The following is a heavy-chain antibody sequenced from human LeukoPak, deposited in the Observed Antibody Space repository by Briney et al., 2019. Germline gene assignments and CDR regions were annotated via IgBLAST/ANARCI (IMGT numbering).Heavy chain of an antibody. D-gene: IGHD3-9*01. J-gene: IGHJ4*02. CDR3: ARQVKEYFDWLPRGYFDS. CDR1: GFTFSSYA. Sequence: PGGSLRLSCAASGFTFSSYAMSWIRQPPGKGLEWIGEINHSGSTNYNPSLKSRVTISVDTSKNQFSLKLTSVIAADTATYFCARQVKEYFDWLPRGYFDSWGQGVLVSVSS. CDR2: INHSGST. V-gene: IGHV4-34*01.